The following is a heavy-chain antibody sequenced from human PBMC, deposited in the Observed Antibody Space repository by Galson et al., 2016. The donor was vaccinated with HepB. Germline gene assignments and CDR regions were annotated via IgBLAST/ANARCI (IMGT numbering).Heavy chain of an antibody. V-gene: IGHV3-15*01. CDR1: GLTFSEAW. CDR2: IKNKAEGGTT. CDR3: TQAGGDY. Sequence: SLRLSCAASGLTFSEAWMSWVRQAPGKGLEWVGHIKNKAEGGTTDYAAAVRDRFSISRDDSKNTVYLQMNSLKTEDTAVYYCTQAGGDYWGQGALVTVPS. J-gene: IGHJ4*02. D-gene: IGHD3-10*01.